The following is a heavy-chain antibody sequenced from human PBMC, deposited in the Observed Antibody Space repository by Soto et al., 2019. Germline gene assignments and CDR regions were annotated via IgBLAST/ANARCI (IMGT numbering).Heavy chain of an antibody. V-gene: IGHV4-59*01. CDR2: IYYSGST. CDR3: AREATGAAPY. Sequence: SETLSLTCTVSGGSISGYYWSWIRQPPGKGLEWIGYIYYSGSTNYNPSLMSRVTISVDTSKNQFSLKLSSVTAADTAVYYCAREATGAAPYGGKGTLVTVSS. D-gene: IGHD6-13*01. CDR1: GGSISGYY. J-gene: IGHJ4*02.